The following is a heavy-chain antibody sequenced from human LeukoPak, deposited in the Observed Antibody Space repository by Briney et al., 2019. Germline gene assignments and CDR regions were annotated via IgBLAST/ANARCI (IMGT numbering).Heavy chain of an antibody. CDR3: AKTLSLNWYFDL. J-gene: IGHJ2*01. CDR1: EFTFSSYA. Sequence: QAGGSLRLSCAASEFTFSSYAMSWVRQAPGKGLEWVSTISGSGGSTYYADSVKGRFTISRDNSKNTLYLQMNSLRAEDTAVYYCAKTLSLNWYFDLWGQGTLVTVSS. V-gene: IGHV3-23*01. D-gene: IGHD2/OR15-2a*01. CDR2: ISGSGGST.